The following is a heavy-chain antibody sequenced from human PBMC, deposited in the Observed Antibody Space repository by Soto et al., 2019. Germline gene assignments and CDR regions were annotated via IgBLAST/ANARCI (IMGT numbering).Heavy chain of an antibody. D-gene: IGHD6-19*01. V-gene: IGHV4-34*01. CDR2: INHSGST. CDR1: GGSFSGYY. Sequence: SETLSLTCAVYGGSFSGYYWSWIRQPPGKGLEWIGEINHSGSTNYNPSLKSRVTISVDTSKNQFSLKLSSVTAADTAVYYCAREDSNGWSGESLDVWGQGTTVTVSS. CDR3: AREDSNGWSGESLDV. J-gene: IGHJ6*02.